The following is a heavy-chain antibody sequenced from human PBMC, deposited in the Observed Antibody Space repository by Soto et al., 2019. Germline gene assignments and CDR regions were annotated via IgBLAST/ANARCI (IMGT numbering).Heavy chain of an antibody. J-gene: IGHJ4*02. D-gene: IGHD2-21*02. CDR3: AKVNCGRDCSFEN. CDR2: ISGSGGVT. V-gene: IGHV3-23*01. Sequence: GGSLRLSCEASGFIFGSYDMSWVRQAPGKGLEWVSDISGSGGVTHYADSVKARFTISRDNSRNTVSLQMNSLRAEDTAVYFCAKVNCGRDCSFENWGQGTMVTVSS. CDR1: GFIFGSYD.